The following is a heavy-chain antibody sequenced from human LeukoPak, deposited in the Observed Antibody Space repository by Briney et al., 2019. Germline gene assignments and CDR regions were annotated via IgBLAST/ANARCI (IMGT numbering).Heavy chain of an antibody. Sequence: GGSLRLFCAASGFTFSSYAMSWVRQAPGKGLEWGSAISGSGCSTYYADSVKGRFTISRDNSKNTLYLQMNSLRAEDTAVYYCAKDLTFAYYDSSVKDAFDIWGQGTMVTVSS. V-gene: IGHV3-23*01. CDR1: GFTFSSYA. CDR3: AKDLTFAYYDSSVKDAFDI. J-gene: IGHJ3*02. CDR2: ISGSGCST. D-gene: IGHD3-22*01.